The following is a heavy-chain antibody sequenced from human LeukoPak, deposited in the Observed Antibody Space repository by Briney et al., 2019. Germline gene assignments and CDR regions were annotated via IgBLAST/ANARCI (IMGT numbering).Heavy chain of an antibody. Sequence: TGGSLRLSCAASGFIFINSWMSWVRQGPGKGPEWLGRIKSKSDGGTTDYAAPVKGRFTISRDDSKSTLYLQMDSLKSEDTAVYYCTTDVYGDCVPHYYGMDVWGQGTTVTVSS. CDR3: TTDVYGDCVPHYYGMDV. J-gene: IGHJ6*02. V-gene: IGHV3-15*01. CDR2: IKSKSDGGTT. D-gene: IGHD4-17*01. CDR1: GFIFINSW.